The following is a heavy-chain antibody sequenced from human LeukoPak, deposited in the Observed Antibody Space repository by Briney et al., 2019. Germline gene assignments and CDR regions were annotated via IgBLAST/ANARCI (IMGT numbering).Heavy chain of an antibody. J-gene: IGHJ4*02. CDR3: ARTVHGGNSDFDY. D-gene: IGHD4-23*01. CDR1: GGTFSSYA. Sequence: SVKVSCKASGGTFSSYAISWVRPAPGQGLEWMGGIIPIFGTANYAQKFQGRVTMTTDTSTSTAYMELRSLRSDDTAVYYCARTVHGGNSDFDYWGQGTLVTVSS. V-gene: IGHV1-69*05. CDR2: IIPIFGTA.